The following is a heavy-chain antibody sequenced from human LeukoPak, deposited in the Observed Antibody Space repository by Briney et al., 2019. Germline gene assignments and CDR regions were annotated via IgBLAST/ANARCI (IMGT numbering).Heavy chain of an antibody. D-gene: IGHD5-12*01. CDR3: AKDGREYSGYDLYYFDY. Sequence: GGSLRLSCAASGFTFSRYGMHWVRQAPGKGLEWEAFIRYDGSNKYYADSVKGRFTISRDNSKNTLYLQMNSLRAEDTAVYYCAKDGREYSGYDLYYFDYWGQGTLVTVPS. J-gene: IGHJ4*02. CDR1: GFTFSRYG. CDR2: IRYDGSNK. V-gene: IGHV3-30*02.